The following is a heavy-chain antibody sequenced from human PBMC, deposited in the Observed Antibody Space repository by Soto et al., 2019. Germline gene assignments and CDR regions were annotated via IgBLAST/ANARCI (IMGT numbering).Heavy chain of an antibody. J-gene: IGHJ5*02. Sequence: PSETLSLTCTVSGGSITGYYWTWIRQPPGKELEWIGYIYYTGRTNCNPSLKSRVTMSVDTSKNQFSLRLSSVTAADTAICYCARDLTIGGFFDPWGRGTLVTVS. D-gene: IGHD3-10*01. CDR1: GGSITGYY. CDR2: IYYTGRT. CDR3: ARDLTIGGFFDP. V-gene: IGHV4-59*01.